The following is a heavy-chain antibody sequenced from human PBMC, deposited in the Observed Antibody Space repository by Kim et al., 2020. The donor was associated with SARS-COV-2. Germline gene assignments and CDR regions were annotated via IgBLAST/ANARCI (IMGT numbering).Heavy chain of an antibody. Sequence: ASVKVSCKASGYNFRSIAMHWVRQAPGQGLEWMGWMNTNTGDPMYAQGFTGRFVFSLDTSVSTAYLQISSLRAEDTAVYFCATRYSSSYFDLWGRGTLVT. CDR1: GYNFRSIA. J-gene: IGHJ2*01. V-gene: IGHV7-4-1*02. CDR3: ATRYSSSYFDL. CDR2: MNTNTGDP. D-gene: IGHD6-13*01.